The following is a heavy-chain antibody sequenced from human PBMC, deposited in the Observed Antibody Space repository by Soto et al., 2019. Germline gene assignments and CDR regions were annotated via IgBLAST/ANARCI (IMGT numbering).Heavy chain of an antibody. CDR2: IKPAIGSA. CDR3: ARGLLVGHETVDY. V-gene: IGHV1-69*01. CDR1: GDIFTTYA. J-gene: IGHJ4*02. Sequence: QVQVVQSGAEVKEPGSSVKVSCKASGDIFTTYAINWVPQAPGQGLVWMGGIKPAIGSANYAPTFQGRLTITADDLTATAYMDLTSLTSEGTAVYYCARGLLVGHETVDYWGQGTLVTVSS. D-gene: IGHD1-26*01.